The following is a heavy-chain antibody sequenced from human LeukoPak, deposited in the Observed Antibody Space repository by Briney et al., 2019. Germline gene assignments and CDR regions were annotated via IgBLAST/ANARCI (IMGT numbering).Heavy chain of an antibody. J-gene: IGHJ4*02. Sequence: SETLSLTCTVSGYSISSGYYWGWIRQPPGKGLEWIGSIYYSGSTYYNPSLKSRVTISVDTSKNQFSLKLSSVTAADTAVYYCAGGYSSGWYAYWGQGTLVTVSS. V-gene: IGHV4-38-2*02. CDR3: AGGYSSGWYAY. CDR2: IYYSGST. CDR1: GYSISSGYY. D-gene: IGHD6-19*01.